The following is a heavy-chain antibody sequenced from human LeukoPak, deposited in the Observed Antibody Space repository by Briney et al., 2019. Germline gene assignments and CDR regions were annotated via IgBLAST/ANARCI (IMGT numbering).Heavy chain of an antibody. CDR2: INPNSGGT. Sequence: ASVKVSCKASGYTFTGYYMHWVRQAPGQGLEWMGWINPNSGGTNYAQKFQGRVTMTRDTSISTAYMELSRLRSDDTAVYYCARGVAGSYYYYYMDVWGKGTTVTISS. D-gene: IGHD6-19*01. CDR1: GYTFTGYY. V-gene: IGHV1-2*02. CDR3: ARGVAGSYYYYYMDV. J-gene: IGHJ6*03.